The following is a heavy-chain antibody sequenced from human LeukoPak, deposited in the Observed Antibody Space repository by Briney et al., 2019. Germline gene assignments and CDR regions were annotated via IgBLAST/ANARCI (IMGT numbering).Heavy chain of an antibody. CDR3: ATHNYYDSSGLGYNWFDP. D-gene: IGHD3-22*01. J-gene: IGHJ5*02. Sequence: SSETLSLTCTVSGGSISGYYWSWTRQPPGKGLEWIGHIYYSGSTNCNPSLKSRVTISVDTSKNQFSLKLSSVTAADTAVYYCATHNYYDSSGLGYNWFDPWGQGTLVTVSS. CDR2: IYYSGST. V-gene: IGHV4-59*12. CDR1: GGSISGYY.